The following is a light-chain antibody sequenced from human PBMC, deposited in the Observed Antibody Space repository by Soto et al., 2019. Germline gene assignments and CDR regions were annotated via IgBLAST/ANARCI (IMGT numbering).Light chain of an antibody. J-gene: IGKJ5*01. V-gene: IGKV3-11*01. Sequence: EIVLTQSPATLSLSPGERATLSCRASQSVTSSLAWYQQKPGQAPRLLIYDPSNRATGLPARFSGSGSGTDFTLTISSLEPEDFAVYYCQQRASWPLTFGQGTRLEIK. CDR3: QQRASWPLT. CDR1: QSVTSS. CDR2: DPS.